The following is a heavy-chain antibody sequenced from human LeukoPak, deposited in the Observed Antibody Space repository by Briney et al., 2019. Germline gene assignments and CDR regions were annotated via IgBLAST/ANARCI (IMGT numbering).Heavy chain of an antibody. Sequence: SETLSLTCTVSGDSISSFYWSWIRQPPGKGLERIGYIYSSGTTNSNPSLKSRVTMSLHTSKNQLSLNLSSVTAADTAVYYCARSRYCSSTTCYGDFDYWGQGTLVTVSS. CDR2: IYSSGTT. CDR1: GDSISSFY. J-gene: IGHJ4*02. CDR3: ARSRYCSSTTCYGDFDY. D-gene: IGHD2-2*01. V-gene: IGHV4-59*01.